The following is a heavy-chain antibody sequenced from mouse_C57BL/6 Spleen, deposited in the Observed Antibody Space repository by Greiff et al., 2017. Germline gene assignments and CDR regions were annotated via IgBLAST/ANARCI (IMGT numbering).Heavy chain of an antibody. D-gene: IGHD4-1*01. J-gene: IGHJ2*01. CDR2: ISSGSSTI. CDR3: ARGGTGLDY. CDR1: GFTFSDYG. Sequence: DVQLQESGGGLVKPGGSLKLSCAASGFTFSDYGMHWVRQAPEKGLEWVAYISSGSSTIYYADTVKGRFTISRDNAKNTLFLQMTSLGSEDTAMYYCARGGTGLDYWGQGTTLTVSS. V-gene: IGHV5-17*01.